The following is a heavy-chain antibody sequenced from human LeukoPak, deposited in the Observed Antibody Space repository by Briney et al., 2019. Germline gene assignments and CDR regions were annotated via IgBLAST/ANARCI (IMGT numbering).Heavy chain of an antibody. V-gene: IGHV4-31*03. CDR2: IYYIGST. Sequence: PSETLSLTCNVSGGSISSGGYYWSWIRQHPGKGLEWIGYIYYIGSTFYNPSLESRVTISVDTSKNQFSLKLSSVTAADTAVYYCAREGDYGVIDYWGQGTLVTVSS. CDR3: AREGDYGVIDY. D-gene: IGHD4/OR15-4a*01. CDR1: GGSISSGGYY. J-gene: IGHJ4*02.